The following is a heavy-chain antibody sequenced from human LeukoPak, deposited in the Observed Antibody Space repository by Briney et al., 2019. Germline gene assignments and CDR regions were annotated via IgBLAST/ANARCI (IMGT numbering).Heavy chain of an antibody. CDR2: INHSGST. D-gene: IGHD4-17*01. J-gene: IGHJ4*02. V-gene: IGHV4-34*01. CDR1: GGSISPYY. CDR3: ARGRDPTTEYYFDY. Sequence: PSETLSLTCSVSGGSISPYYWSWIRQPPGKGLEWIGEINHSGSTNYNPSLKSRVTISVDTSKNQFSLKLSSVTAADTAVYYCARGRDPTTEYYFDYWGQGTLVTVSS.